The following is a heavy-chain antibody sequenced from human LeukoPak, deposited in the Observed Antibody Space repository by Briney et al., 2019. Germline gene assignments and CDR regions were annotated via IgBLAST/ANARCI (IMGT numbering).Heavy chain of an antibody. Sequence: GGSLRLSCAASGFIVNTNYMTWVRQAPGRGLEWVSFIYADGNTYYADDVKSRFTISRDISKNAVYLQMNSRRAEDTAVYYCARDSYGDANFDSWGQGTLVTVSS. CDR2: IYADGNT. CDR1: GFIVNTNY. V-gene: IGHV3-53*01. CDR3: ARDSYGDANFDS. J-gene: IGHJ4*02. D-gene: IGHD4-17*01.